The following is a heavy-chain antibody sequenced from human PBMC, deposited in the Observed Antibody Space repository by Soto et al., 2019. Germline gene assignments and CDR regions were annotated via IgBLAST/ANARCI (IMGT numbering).Heavy chain of an antibody. D-gene: IGHD3-10*02. Sequence: QVQLQESGPGLVKPSETLSLTCTVSGGSISSYYWSWIRQPPGKGLEWIGFIFYSGSTSYIPSLKSRLSISIDTSAYQFSLKLNSVTAAGTAVYYCASMIGDPVLSFDSWGQGTLVAVSS. CDR3: ASMIGDPVLSFDS. CDR1: GGSISSYY. V-gene: IGHV4-59*01. J-gene: IGHJ5*01. CDR2: IFYSGST.